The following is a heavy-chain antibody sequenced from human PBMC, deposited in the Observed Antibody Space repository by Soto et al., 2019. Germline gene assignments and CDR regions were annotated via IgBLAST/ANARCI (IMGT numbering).Heavy chain of an antibody. Sequence: EVQLAESGGCMFQPGVALRLSCVASGFTFSSYDMHWVRQAPGKGLEYVSSISSNGGTTYYGNSVKGRFTISRDNSKNTLYLQMGSLRAEDMAVYYCVRRVSGNYDYWGQGNLVTVSS. CDR3: VRRVSGNYDY. D-gene: IGHD1-7*01. CDR1: GFTFSSYD. J-gene: IGHJ4*02. V-gene: IGHV3-64*01. CDR2: ISSNGGTT.